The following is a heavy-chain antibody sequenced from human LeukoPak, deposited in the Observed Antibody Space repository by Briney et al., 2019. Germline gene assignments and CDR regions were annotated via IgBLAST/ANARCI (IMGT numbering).Heavy chain of an antibody. V-gene: IGHV3-23*01. D-gene: IGHD6-19*01. Sequence: PGGSLRLSCAASGFTFSNYAMSWVRQAPGKGLEWVSAISGSGDSTYYADSVKGRFTISRDNSKNTLFLQMNSLRAEDTAAYYCAKRVSAGLPPSLDFWGQGTLVTVSS. J-gene: IGHJ4*02. CDR3: AKRVSAGLPPSLDF. CDR1: GFTFSNYA. CDR2: ISGSGDST.